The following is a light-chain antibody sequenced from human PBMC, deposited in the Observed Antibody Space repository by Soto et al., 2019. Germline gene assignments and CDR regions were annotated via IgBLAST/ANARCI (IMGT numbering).Light chain of an antibody. CDR1: QSVSDH. CDR3: QQRSIWPRVT. CDR2: DAS. V-gene: IGKV3-11*01. Sequence: EIVLTQSPATLSLSPGERATLSCRASQSVSDHLAWYQQKPGQPPRLLIYDASNRATGIPARFSGSGSGTVFTLTISSLEPEDFAVYYSQQRSIWPRVTFGGGTKVEIK. J-gene: IGKJ4*01.